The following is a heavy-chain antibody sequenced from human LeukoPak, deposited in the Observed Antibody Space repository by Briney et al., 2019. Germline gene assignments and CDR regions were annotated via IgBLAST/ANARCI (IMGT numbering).Heavy chain of an antibody. Sequence: ASVKVSCKASGYTFTSYGISWVRQAPGQGLEWMGWISAYNGNTNYAQKLQGRVTMTTDTSTSTAYMELRNLRSDDTAVYYCARDNGSGSYYNYYYYGMDVWGQGTTVTVSS. J-gene: IGHJ6*02. CDR3: ARDNGSGSYYNYYYYGMDV. CDR1: GYTFTSYG. D-gene: IGHD3-10*01. V-gene: IGHV1-18*01. CDR2: ISAYNGNT.